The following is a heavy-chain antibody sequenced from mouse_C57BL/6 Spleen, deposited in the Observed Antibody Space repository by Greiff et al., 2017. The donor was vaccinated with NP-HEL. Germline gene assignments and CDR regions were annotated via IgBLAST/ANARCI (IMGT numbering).Heavy chain of an antibody. D-gene: IGHD2-4*01. CDR3: ARGGSRDYDGGSWVAY. V-gene: IGHV1-69*01. Sequence: QVQLQQSGAELVMPGASVKLSCKASGYTFTSYWMHWVKQRPGQGLEWIGEIDPSDSYTNYNQKFKGKSTLTVDNSSSTAYMQLSSLTSEDSAVYYCARGGSRDYDGGSWVAYWGQGTLVTVSA. CDR1: GYTFTSYW. CDR2: IDPSDSYT. J-gene: IGHJ3*01.